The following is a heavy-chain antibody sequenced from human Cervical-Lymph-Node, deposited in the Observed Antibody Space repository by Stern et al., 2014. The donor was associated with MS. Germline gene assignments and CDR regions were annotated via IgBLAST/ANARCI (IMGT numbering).Heavy chain of an antibody. CDR2: IYYSGST. J-gene: IGHJ3*02. V-gene: IGHV4-39*01. CDR3: ARLEVIVTRNAFDI. CDR1: GGSISSSNYY. Sequence: QLQLQESGPGLVKPSETLSLTCTVSGGSISSSNYYWGWIRQPPGKGLEWIGHIYYSGSTYYNPSLKSRVTISVDTSKTQFSLRLPSVTAADTAMYYCARLEVIVTRNAFDIWGRGTMVTVSS. D-gene: IGHD3-22*01.